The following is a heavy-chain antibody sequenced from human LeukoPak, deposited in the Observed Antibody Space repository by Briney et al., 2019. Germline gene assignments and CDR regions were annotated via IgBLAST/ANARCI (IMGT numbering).Heavy chain of an antibody. J-gene: IGHJ4*02. CDR2: ISGSGGST. CDR1: GFTFSSYA. V-gene: IGHV3-23*01. CDR3: ARGRRRPTDGYKPPEDY. Sequence: GGSLRLSCAASGFTFSSYAMTWVRQAPGKGLEWVSAISGSGGSTYYADSVKGRFTISRDNAKNSLYLQMNSLRAEDTAVYYCARGRRRPTDGYKPPEDYWGQGTLVTVSS. D-gene: IGHD5-24*01.